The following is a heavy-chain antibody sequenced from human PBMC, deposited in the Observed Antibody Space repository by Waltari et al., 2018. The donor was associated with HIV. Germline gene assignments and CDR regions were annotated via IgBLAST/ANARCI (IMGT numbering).Heavy chain of an antibody. V-gene: IGHV1-8*01. CDR1: GYTFTNYD. D-gene: IGHD3-10*01. J-gene: IGHJ4*02. CDR2: VNPNTGNT. Sequence: QVQLVQSGAEVKKPGASVKVSCKASGYTFTNYDLRGVRQTTGQGREWMGGVNPNTGNTVYAQKIKGRVTRTRDTSISTAYMELRSLRSEDTAVYHCARVPAVRGPVDSWGQGTLVTVSS. CDR3: ARVPAVRGPVDS.